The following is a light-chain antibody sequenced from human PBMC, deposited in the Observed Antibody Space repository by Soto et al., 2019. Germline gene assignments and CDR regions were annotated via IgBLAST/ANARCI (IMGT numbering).Light chain of an antibody. CDR2: HAS. CDR3: QQSYGLPPLT. CDR1: QNITNN. V-gene: IGKV1-33*01. Sequence: DIQMTQSPSCLSSSIGDIFTLTCQASQNITNNLSWYQQKPGKAPNLLIYHASKLAKGVTSRFSGSGSGTDFSFIITSLQREDLATYYCQQSYGLPPLTFGQGTRLEIK. J-gene: IGKJ5*01.